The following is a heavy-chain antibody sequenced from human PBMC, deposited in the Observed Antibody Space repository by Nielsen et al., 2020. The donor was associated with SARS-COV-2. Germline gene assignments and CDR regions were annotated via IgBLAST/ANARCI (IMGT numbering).Heavy chain of an antibody. CDR2: ISYSDTT. Sequence: SETLSLTCTVSGGSISSDYWSWIRQPPGKGLEWIGYISYSDTTNYNPSLMSRVTISLDTSKNQFSLKLSSVTAADTAMYYCANRGRVLSSLDYWGQGILVTVSS. V-gene: IGHV4-59*13. J-gene: IGHJ4*02. CDR1: GGSISSDY. CDR3: ANRGRVLSSLDY.